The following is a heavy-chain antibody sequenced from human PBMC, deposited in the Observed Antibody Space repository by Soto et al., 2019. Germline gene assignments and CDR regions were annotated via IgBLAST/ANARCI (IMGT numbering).Heavy chain of an antibody. J-gene: IGHJ6*02. CDR2: ISHTGTT. CDR3: ARDGTPAAGTTPYYYYGMDV. V-gene: IGHV4-4*02. Sequence: SETLSLTCAVSGDSISGSQWWSWVRLPPGKGLEWIGEISHTGTTNYNPSLKSRVTMSVDKPKNQFSLNLTSVTAADTAVYYRARDGTPAAGTTPYYYYGMDVWGQGTTVTVSS. CDR1: GDSISGSQW. D-gene: IGHD6-13*01.